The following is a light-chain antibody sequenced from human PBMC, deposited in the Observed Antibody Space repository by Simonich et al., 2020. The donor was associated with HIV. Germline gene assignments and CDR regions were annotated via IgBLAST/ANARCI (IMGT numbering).Light chain of an antibody. CDR1: QSVANN. J-gene: IGKJ3*01. Sequence: EIVMTQSPATLSVSPGERATLSCRASQSVANNLAWYQQKPGQAPRLLIYGASTRATGIPGRFSGSGWGSQFTLTISSMQSGDFAVYYCQQYNNWPSPFTFGPGTKVDIK. V-gene: IGKV3-15*01. CDR3: QQYNNWPSPFT. CDR2: GAS.